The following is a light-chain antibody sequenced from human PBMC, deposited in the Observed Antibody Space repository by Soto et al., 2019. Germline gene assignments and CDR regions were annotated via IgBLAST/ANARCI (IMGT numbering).Light chain of an antibody. V-gene: IGLV2-14*01. CDR3: SSYTSSSTVL. J-gene: IGLJ2*01. CDR2: DVS. Sequence: QSVLTQPASVSGSPGQSITISCTGTSSDVGGYNYVSWYQQHPGKAPKLMIYDVSNRPSGVSNRFSGSKSGNTASLTISGLQAEYEADYYCSSYTSSSTVLFGGGTKVTVL. CDR1: SSDVGGYNY.